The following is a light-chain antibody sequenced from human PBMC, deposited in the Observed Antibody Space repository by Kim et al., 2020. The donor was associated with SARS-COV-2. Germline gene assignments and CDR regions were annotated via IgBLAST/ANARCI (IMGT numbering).Light chain of an antibody. CDR2: DVS. CDR1: SSDIGSRNY. Sequence: QSALTQPASVSGSPGQSIIISCTGSSSDIGSRNYVSWYQQYPGKAPNLMIYDVSRRPSGVSNRFSGSKSGNTASLTISGLQAEDEADYYCSSFTSSISDVFGTGTKVTVL. CDR3: SSFTSSISDV. J-gene: IGLJ1*01. V-gene: IGLV2-14*03.